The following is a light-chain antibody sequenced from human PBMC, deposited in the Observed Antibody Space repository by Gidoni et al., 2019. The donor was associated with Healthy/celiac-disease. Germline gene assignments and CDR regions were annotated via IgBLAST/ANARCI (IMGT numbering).Light chain of an antibody. CDR1: HGISSY. V-gene: IGKV1-9*01. CDR3: QQLNSYPGT. CDR2: AAS. Sequence: LLTPSPSFLSASVGGRVTITCRARHGISSYLAWYQQKPGKAPKLLIYAASTLQSGVPSRFSGSGSGTEFTLTISSLQPEDFAMYYCQQLNSYPGTFXPXTKVDIK. J-gene: IGKJ3*01.